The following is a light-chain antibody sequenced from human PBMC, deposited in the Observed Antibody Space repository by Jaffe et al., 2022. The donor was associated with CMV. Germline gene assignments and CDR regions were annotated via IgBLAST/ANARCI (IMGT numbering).Light chain of an antibody. CDR2: RAS. J-gene: IGKJ4*01. Sequence: DIQMTQSPSTLSASVGDRVTITCRASQSISNWLAWYQQKPGKAPKLLIYRASTLESGVPSRFSGSGSGTEFTLTISSLQPDDFATYYCQSYHSYSPGLTFGGGTKVEIK. CDR3: QSYHSYSPGLT. V-gene: IGKV1-5*03. CDR1: QSISNW.